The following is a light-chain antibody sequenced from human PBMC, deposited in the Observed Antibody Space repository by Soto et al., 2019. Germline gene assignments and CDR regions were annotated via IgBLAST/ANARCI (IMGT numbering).Light chain of an antibody. Sequence: QAVVTQPPSASGTPGQRVIISCSGSSSNIGSHTANWYQQLPGTAPKLLISNNHRRPSGVPERFSASRSGASASLAISGLQSEDEADYYCAAWDGTLNGWVFGGGTKLTVL. CDR3: AAWDGTLNGWV. CDR1: SSNIGSHT. CDR2: NNH. V-gene: IGLV1-44*01. J-gene: IGLJ3*02.